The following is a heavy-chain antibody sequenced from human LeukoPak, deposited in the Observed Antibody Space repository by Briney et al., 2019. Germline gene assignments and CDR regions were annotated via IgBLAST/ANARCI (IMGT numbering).Heavy chain of an antibody. J-gene: IGHJ5*02. CDR3: ARRSSSSFYSWFDP. Sequence: HSGGSLRLSCAASGFTFSSYAMSWVRQAPGKGLEWVSAISGSGGSTYYADSVKGRFTISRDNSKNTLYLQMNSLRAEDTAVYYCARRSSSSFYSWFDPWGQGTLVTVSS. V-gene: IGHV3-23*01. D-gene: IGHD6-6*01. CDR1: GFTFSSYA. CDR2: ISGSGGST.